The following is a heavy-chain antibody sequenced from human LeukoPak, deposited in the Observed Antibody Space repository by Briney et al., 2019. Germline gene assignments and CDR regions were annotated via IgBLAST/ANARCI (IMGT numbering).Heavy chain of an antibody. Sequence: PGGSLRLSCAASGFTFSSYEMNWVRQAPGKGLEWVSGISGSGGTTDYADSVKGRFTISRDNSKNTLYLQMTSLRADDTAIYYCAKDSDELIAAAYNWFDPWGQGTLVTVSS. CDR2: ISGSGGTT. J-gene: IGHJ5*02. V-gene: IGHV3-23*01. CDR1: GFTFSSYE. D-gene: IGHD6-13*01. CDR3: AKDSDELIAAAYNWFDP.